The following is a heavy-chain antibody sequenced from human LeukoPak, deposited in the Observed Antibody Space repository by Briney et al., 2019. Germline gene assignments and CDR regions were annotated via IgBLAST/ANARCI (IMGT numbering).Heavy chain of an antibody. CDR1: GFTFTDAW. V-gene: IGHV3-15*01. Sequence: GGSLRLSCAASGFTFTDAWMSWVRQAPGKGLEWVGRIRSKTDGGTTDYAAPVKVRFTISRDESKNTSSLQMNRLKTDDTALYYCSTESDAYNKLYFDYWGQGTLVTVSS. D-gene: IGHD4-4*01. J-gene: IGHJ4*02. CDR3: STESDAYNKLYFDY. CDR2: IRSKTDGGTT.